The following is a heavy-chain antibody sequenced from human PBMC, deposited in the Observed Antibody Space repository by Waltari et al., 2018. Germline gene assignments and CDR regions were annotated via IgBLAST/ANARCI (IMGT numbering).Heavy chain of an antibody. CDR2: INHSGST. D-gene: IGHD3-10*01. J-gene: IGHJ4*02. Sequence: QVQLQQWGAGLLKPSETLSLTCAVYGGYFRGYYWSWIRQPPGKGLEWIGEINHSGSTNYNPSLKSRVTISVDTSKNQFSLKLSSVTAADTAVYYCARGRLLWRRYYFDYWGQGTLVTVSS. CDR3: ARGRLLWRRYYFDY. CDR1: GGYFRGYY. V-gene: IGHV4-34*01.